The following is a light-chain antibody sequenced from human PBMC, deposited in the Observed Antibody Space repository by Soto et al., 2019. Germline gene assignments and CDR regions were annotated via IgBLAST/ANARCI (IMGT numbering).Light chain of an antibody. CDR3: HHYGDPQVT. Sequence: EIVLTQSPDTLSLSPGERATLSCRASQSGSSSYLAWYQQRPGQPPRLLIYGVFTRADDIPDRFSGSGSGRDFAVTMGGLQSEDFAVYFCHHYGDPQVTCDQATKMEI. CDR1: QSGSSSY. J-gene: IGKJ1*01. V-gene: IGKV3-20*01. CDR2: GVF.